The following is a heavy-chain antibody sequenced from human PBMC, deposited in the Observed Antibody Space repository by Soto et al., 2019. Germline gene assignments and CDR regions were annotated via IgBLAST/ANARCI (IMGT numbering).Heavy chain of an antibody. CDR3: AKDYLVRRAPHLPYHYGMDV. Sequence: VSVKVSCKAAGYSFTGYARDWVRQAPRQRLEGMGWINAGNGNTKYSQKFQGRFTISRDNSMHTLYLQMNSLRAEDTALYYCAKDYLVRRAPHLPYHYGMDVWGPGTTVTVSS. V-gene: IGHV1-3*01. CDR1: GYSFTGYA. CDR2: INAGNGNT. D-gene: IGHD2-2*01. J-gene: IGHJ6*02.